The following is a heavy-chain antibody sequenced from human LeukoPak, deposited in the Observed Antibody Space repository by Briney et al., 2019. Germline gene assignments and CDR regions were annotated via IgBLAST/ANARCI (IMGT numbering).Heavy chain of an antibody. V-gene: IGHV4-59*08. CDR1: GGSISSYY. Sequence: PSETLSLTCTVSGGSISSYYWSWIRQPPGKGLEWIGYIYYSGSTNYNPSLKSRVTISVDTSKNQFSLKLSSVTAADTAVYYCARRGCSGGSCYFDYWGQGTLVTVPS. D-gene: IGHD2-15*01. CDR3: ARRGCSGGSCYFDY. J-gene: IGHJ4*02. CDR2: IYYSGST.